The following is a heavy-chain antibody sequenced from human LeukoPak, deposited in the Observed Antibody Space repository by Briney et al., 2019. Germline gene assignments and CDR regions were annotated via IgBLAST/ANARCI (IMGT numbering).Heavy chain of an antibody. D-gene: IGHD3-3*01. CDR1: GRSFSGYY. CDR2: INHSGST. Sequence: SGTLSLTCAVYGRSFSGYYWSWIRQPPGKGLEWIGEINHSGSTNYNPSLKSRVTISVDTSKNQFSLKLSSVTAADTAVYYCPRVGPRRYYDFWTGYYTGWFDPRGQGTLVTVSS. V-gene: IGHV4-34*01. CDR3: PRVGPRRYYDFWTGYYTGWFDP. J-gene: IGHJ5*02.